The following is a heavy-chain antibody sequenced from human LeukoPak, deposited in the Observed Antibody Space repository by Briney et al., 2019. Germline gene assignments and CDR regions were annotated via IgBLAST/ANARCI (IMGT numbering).Heavy chain of an antibody. D-gene: IGHD6-13*01. CDR3: ACLYSSSWYDAFDI. J-gene: IGHJ3*02. CDR2: IYYSGST. Sequence: PSETLSLTCTVSGGSISSYYWSWIRQPPGKGLEWIGYIYYSGSTNYNPSLTSRVTISVDTSKNQFSLKLSSVTAADAAVYYCACLYSSSWYDAFDIWGQGTMVTVSS. V-gene: IGHV4-59*01. CDR1: GGSISSYY.